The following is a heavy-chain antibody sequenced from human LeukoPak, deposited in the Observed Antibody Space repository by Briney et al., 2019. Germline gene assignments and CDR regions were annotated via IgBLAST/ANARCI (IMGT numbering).Heavy chain of an antibody. D-gene: IGHD3-10*01. CDR3: ARESAPEALRFGELLFDDSFDV. Sequence: SETLSLTCTVSGGSISSYYGSWIRQPAGKGLEWIGRIYTRGNTNYNPSLKGWVTISLDKSKNHFSLKLSSVTAADTAVYDCARESAPEALRFGELLFDDSFDVWGQGTMATVSS. CDR1: GGSISSYY. J-gene: IGHJ3*01. CDR2: IYTRGNT. V-gene: IGHV4-4*07.